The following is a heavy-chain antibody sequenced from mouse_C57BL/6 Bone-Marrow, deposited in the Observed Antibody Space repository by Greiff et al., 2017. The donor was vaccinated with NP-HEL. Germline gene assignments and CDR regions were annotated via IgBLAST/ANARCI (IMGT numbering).Heavy chain of an antibody. J-gene: IGHJ2*01. CDR1: GYTFTSYW. CDR2: IDPNSGGT. Sequence: QVQLKQPGAELVKPGASVKLSCKASGYTFTSYWMHWVKQRPGRGLEWIGRIDPNSGGTKYNEKFKSKATLTVDKPSSTAYMQLSILTSEDSAVSYCASYGSDYWGQGTTLTVSS. CDR3: ASYGSDY. V-gene: IGHV1-72*01. D-gene: IGHD2-1*01.